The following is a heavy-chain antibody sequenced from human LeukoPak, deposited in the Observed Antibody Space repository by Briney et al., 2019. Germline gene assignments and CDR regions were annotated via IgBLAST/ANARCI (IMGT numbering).Heavy chain of an antibody. Sequence: PSQTLSLTCTVSGGSLSSGDYYWTWIRQPPGKGLEWVGYIYNGVSTYYNPSLRSRLTISADVSKNQFSLQLTSVTAADTAVYYCARDQGYCTSTSCHSWIDSWGQGTLVIVSS. D-gene: IGHD2-2*01. V-gene: IGHV4-30-4*01. CDR2: IYNGVST. CDR1: GGSLSSGDYY. J-gene: IGHJ4*02. CDR3: ARDQGYCTSTSCHSWIDS.